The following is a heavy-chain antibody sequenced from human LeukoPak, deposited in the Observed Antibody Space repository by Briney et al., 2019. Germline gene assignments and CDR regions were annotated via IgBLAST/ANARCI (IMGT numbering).Heavy chain of an antibody. CDR2: IYYSGST. Sequence: SETLSLTCTVSGGSISSSSYYRGWIRQPPGKGLEWIGSIYYSGSTYYNPSLKSRVTISVDTSKNQFSLKLSSVTAADTAVYYCASVVTILYYYYYMDVWGKGTTVTVSS. CDR3: ASVVTILYYYYYMDV. CDR1: GGSISSSSYY. D-gene: IGHD3-3*01. J-gene: IGHJ6*03. V-gene: IGHV4-39*01.